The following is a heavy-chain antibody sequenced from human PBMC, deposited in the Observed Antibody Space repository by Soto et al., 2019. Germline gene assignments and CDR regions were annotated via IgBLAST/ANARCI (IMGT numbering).Heavy chain of an antibody. V-gene: IGHV3-30-3*01. CDR1: GFTFSAYT. J-gene: IGHJ5*02. Sequence: QVQLVESGGGVVQPGRSLRLSCAASGFTFSAYTMHWVRQAPGKGLEWVALISYDESDKFYADSVKGRFTISRDIPKNTVYLPMTSMRSEDTAVYYCARRSGGCNFLDLWGQGTMVTVPS. CDR3: ARRSGGCNFLDL. D-gene: IGHD1-20*01. CDR2: ISYDESDK.